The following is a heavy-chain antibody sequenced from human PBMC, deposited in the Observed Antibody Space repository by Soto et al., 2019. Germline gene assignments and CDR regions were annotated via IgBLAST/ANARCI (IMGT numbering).Heavy chain of an antibody. V-gene: IGHV3-15*01. CDR3: TTVYGGSYSLDI. D-gene: IGHD1-26*01. J-gene: IGHJ3*02. CDR1: GFTFSNAW. CDR2: IKSKTDGGTT. Sequence: SCAASGFTFSNAWMSWVRQAPGKGLEWVGRIKSKTDGGTTDYAAPVKGRFTISRDDSKNTLYLQMNSLKTEDTAVYYCTTVYGGSYSLDIWGQGTMVTVSS.